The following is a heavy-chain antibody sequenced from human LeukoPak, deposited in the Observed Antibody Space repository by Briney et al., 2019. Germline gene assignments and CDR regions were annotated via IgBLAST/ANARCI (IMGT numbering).Heavy chain of an antibody. J-gene: IGHJ4*02. CDR1: GGTFSSYA. CDR3: ATDYYDSSGYHHDY. Sequence: ASVKVSCKASGGTFSSYAISWVRQAPGQGLEWMGRIIPILGIANYAQKFQGRVTITADRSTSTAYMELSSLRSEDTAVYYCATDYYDSSGYHHDYWGQGTLVTVSS. V-gene: IGHV1-69*04. D-gene: IGHD3-22*01. CDR2: IIPILGIA.